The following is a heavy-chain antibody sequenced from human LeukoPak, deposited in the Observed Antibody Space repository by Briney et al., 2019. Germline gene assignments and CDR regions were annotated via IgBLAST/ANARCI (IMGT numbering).Heavy chain of an antibody. D-gene: IGHD5-12*01. V-gene: IGHV1-2*02. CDR2: ISPNSGGT. CDR1: GYIFIVHY. J-gene: IGHJ6*03. Sequence: ASVKVSCKASGYIFIVHYIHWVRQAPGQGLEWMGWISPNSGGTKYAQTFQGRVTMTRDTSMSTVYMELSSLTSDDTAVYYCARDHSVATIGRGYDYYMDVWGKGTTVTVSS. CDR3: ARDHSVATIGRGYDYYMDV.